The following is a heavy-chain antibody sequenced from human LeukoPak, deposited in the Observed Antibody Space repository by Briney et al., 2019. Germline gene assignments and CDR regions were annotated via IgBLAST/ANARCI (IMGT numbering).Heavy chain of an antibody. CDR3: ARDKALTTSYGMDV. CDR1: GYTFTSYG. J-gene: IGHJ6*02. V-gene: IGHV1-18*01. Sequence: ASVKVSCKASGYTFTSYGISWVRQAPGQGLEWMGWISAYNGNRKYAQKFQGRVTITSDTSANTVNMELTSLRSEDTAVYFCARDKALTTSYGMDVWGQGTTVTVSS. D-gene: IGHD2/OR15-2a*01. CDR2: ISAYNGNR.